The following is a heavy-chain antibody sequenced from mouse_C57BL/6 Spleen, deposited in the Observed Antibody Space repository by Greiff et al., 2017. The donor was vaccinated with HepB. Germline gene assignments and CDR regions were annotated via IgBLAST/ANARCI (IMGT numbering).Heavy chain of an antibody. CDR1: GFTFSDAW. CDR3: TRPSYYGSRGWYFDV. Sequence: EVKLMESGGGLVQPGGSMKLSCAASGFTFSDAWMDWVRQSPEKGLEWVAEIRNKANNHATYYAESVKGRFTISRDDYKSSVYLQMNSLRAEDTGIYYCTRPSYYGSRGWYFDVWGTGTTVTVSS. D-gene: IGHD1-1*01. J-gene: IGHJ1*03. CDR2: IRNKANNHAT. V-gene: IGHV6-6*01.